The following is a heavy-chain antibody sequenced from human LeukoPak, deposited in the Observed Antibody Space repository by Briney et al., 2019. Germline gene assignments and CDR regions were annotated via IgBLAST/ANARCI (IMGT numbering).Heavy chain of an antibody. CDR1: GFTFRSNW. J-gene: IGHJ1*01. Sequence: GGSLRLSCAASGFTFRSNWMNWVRQAPGRGLEWVAHVQPDGSAKIYADSVKGRFTISRDNAKDSVYLQMNSLRVEDTAVYYCARDFFGWSSLGHWGQGTLVTVSS. V-gene: IGHV3-7*01. D-gene: IGHD6-19*01. CDR3: ARDFFGWSSLGH. CDR2: VQPDGSAK.